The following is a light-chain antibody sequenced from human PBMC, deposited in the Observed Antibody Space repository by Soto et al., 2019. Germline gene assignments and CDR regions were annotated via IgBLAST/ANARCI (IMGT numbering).Light chain of an antibody. CDR3: SSYTNSSTPVV. CDR2: DVS. Sequence: QSALTQPASVSGSPGQSITISCTGTSSDVGGYNYVSWFQQHPDKAPKLMIYDVSYRPSGVSNRFSGSKSGNTASLTISGLQAEDEADYYCSSYTNSSTPVVFGGGTKLTVL. J-gene: IGLJ2*01. CDR1: SSDVGGYNY. V-gene: IGLV2-14*01.